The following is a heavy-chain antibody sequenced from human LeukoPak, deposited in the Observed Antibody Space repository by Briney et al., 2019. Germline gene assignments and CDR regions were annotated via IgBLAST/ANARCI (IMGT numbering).Heavy chain of an antibody. J-gene: IGHJ4*02. V-gene: IGHV3-7*01. CDR1: GFTFSTYW. CDR2: INRDGSEK. Sequence: GGSLRLSCAASGFTFSTYWMSWVRQAPGKGLEWVANINRDGSEKYYGDSVKGRFTISRDNAKNSLYLQMNSLRAEDTAVYYCARAQWLVTHWGQGTLVTVSS. D-gene: IGHD6-19*01. CDR3: ARAQWLVTH.